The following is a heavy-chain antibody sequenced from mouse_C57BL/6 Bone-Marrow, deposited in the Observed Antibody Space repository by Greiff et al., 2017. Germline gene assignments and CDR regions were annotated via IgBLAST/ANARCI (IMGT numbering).Heavy chain of an antibody. CDR3: ARLYGKGAWFAY. V-gene: IGHV1-81*01. D-gene: IGHD2-1*01. J-gene: IGHJ3*01. CDR1: GYTFTSYG. Sequence: QVQLQQSGAELARPGASVKLSCKASGYTFTSYGISWVKQSTGQGLEWIGEIYPRSGNTYYNEKFKGNATLTADKSSSTAYMELRSLTSEDSAVYFCARLYGKGAWFAYWGQGTLVTVSA. CDR2: IYPRSGNT.